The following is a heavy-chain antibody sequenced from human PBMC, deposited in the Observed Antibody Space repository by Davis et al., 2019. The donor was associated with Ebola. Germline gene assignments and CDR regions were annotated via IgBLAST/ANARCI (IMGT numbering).Heavy chain of an antibody. CDR2: ISYDGSNK. Sequence: GGSLRLSCAASGFTFSSYGMHWVRQAPGKGLEWVAVISYDGSNKYYADSVKGRFTISRDNSKNTLYLQMNSLRAEDTAVYYCVRDPALVVTGGGWFFGLWGRGTLATVSS. CDR3: VRDPALVVTGGGWFFGL. V-gene: IGHV3-30*03. CDR1: GFTFSSYG. J-gene: IGHJ2*01. D-gene: IGHD2-21*02.